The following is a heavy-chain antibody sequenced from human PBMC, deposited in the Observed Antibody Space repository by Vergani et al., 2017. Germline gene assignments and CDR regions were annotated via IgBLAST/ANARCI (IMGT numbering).Heavy chain of an antibody. D-gene: IGHD6-13*01. CDR1: CGSFSAYY. CDR3: ARWAYSTPPPHLDYYYYGMDV. CDR2: INHSGST. J-gene: IGHJ6*02. V-gene: IGHV4-34*01. Sequence: QVQLQQWGAGLLKPSETLSLTCAVYCGSFSAYYSSWIRQPPGKGLQWIREINHSGSTNYNPSLKSRVTISVDTSKSQFSLKLSSVPSADTAVYYCARWAYSTPPPHLDYYYYGMDVWGQGTTVTVSS.